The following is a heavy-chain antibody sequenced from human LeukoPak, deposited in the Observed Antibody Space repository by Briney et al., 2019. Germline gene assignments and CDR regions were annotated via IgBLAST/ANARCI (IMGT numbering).Heavy chain of an antibody. J-gene: IGHJ3*02. Sequence: GGSLRLSCAASGFTVSSNYMSWVRQAPGKGLEWVSVIYSGGSTYYADSVKGRFTISRDNSKNTLYLQMNSLRAEDTAVYYCAYDSSGYSAFDIWGQGTMVTVSP. CDR3: AYDSSGYSAFDI. D-gene: IGHD3-22*01. CDR1: GFTVSSNY. V-gene: IGHV3-53*01. CDR2: IYSGGST.